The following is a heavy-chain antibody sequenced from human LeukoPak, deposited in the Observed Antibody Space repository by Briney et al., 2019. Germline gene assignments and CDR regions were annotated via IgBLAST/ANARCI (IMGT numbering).Heavy chain of an antibody. D-gene: IGHD5-12*01. CDR1: GFTFSSFW. CDR2: INSDGSST. J-gene: IGHJ4*02. Sequence: GGSLRLSCAASGFTFSSFWMHWVRQAPGKGLVWVSRINSDGSSTTYADSVKGRFAISRDNAKNTLYLQMNSLRAEDTAVYYCAREGRVSGYDFDYWGQGTLVTVSS. CDR3: AREGRVSGYDFDY. V-gene: IGHV3-74*01.